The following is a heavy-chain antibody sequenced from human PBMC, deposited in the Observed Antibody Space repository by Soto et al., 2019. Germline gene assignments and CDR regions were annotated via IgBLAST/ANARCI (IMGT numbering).Heavy chain of an antibody. V-gene: IGHV1-69*12. CDR1: GGTFNSYA. Sequence: QVQLVQSGAEVKKPGSSVKVSCKASGGTFNSYAISWVRQAPGQGLEWMGGTIPIFRTADYAQKFQGRVTITADESTSTAYMELSSLRSEDTAVYYCASQQLGPSYYYGMDVWGLGTTVTVSS. CDR2: TIPIFRTA. D-gene: IGHD6-6*01. J-gene: IGHJ6*02. CDR3: ASQQLGPSYYYGMDV.